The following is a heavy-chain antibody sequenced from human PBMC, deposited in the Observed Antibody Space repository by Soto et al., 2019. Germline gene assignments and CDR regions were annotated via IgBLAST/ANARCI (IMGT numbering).Heavy chain of an antibody. J-gene: IGHJ6*03. CDR3: ARGVVAAQYYYYYMDV. Sequence: GGSLRLSCAASGFIFSSYGMHWVRQAPGKGLEWVAVIWYDGSNKYYADSVKGRFTISRDNSKNTLYLQMNSLRAEDTAVYYCARGVVAAQYYYYYMDVWGKGTTVTVSS. V-gene: IGHV3-33*01. CDR2: IWYDGSNK. D-gene: IGHD2-15*01. CDR1: GFIFSSYG.